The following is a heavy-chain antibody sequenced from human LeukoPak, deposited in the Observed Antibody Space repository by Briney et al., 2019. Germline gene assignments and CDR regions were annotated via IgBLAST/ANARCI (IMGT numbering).Heavy chain of an antibody. J-gene: IGHJ4*02. D-gene: IGHD3-22*01. Sequence: GGSLRLSCAASGFTFSSYWMNWVRQAPGKGLVWVSRIKSDGSSTTYADSVKGRFTISRDNAKNTLYLQMNSLRAEDTAVYYCASAPYYYDSSGSTLDYWGQGTLVTVSS. CDR1: GFTFSSYW. CDR2: IKSDGSST. V-gene: IGHV3-74*01. CDR3: ASAPYYYDSSGSTLDY.